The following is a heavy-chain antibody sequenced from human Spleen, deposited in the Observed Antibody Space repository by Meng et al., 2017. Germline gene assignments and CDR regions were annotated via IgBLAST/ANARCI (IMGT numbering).Heavy chain of an antibody. V-gene: IGHV1-2*06. Sequence: QVQLVQSEAEVRKPGASVKVSCKVSGYTFTAYWIHWVRQVPGQGLEWMGRIDPNSGGTQYAQKFQGRVTMTRDTSISTAYMELSRLRFDDTAVFYCVRDEDISAAGKLFGDYWGRGTLVTVSS. D-gene: IGHD6-13*01. J-gene: IGHJ4*02. CDR1: GYTFTAYW. CDR2: IDPNSGGT. CDR3: VRDEDISAAGKLFGDY.